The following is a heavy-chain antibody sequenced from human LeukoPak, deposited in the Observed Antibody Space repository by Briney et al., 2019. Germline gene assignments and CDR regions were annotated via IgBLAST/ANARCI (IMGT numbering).Heavy chain of an antibody. Sequence: KTGGSLRLSCVVSGFTFSSYWMSWIRQAPGKGLEWVSYISSSGSTIYYADSVKGRFTISRDNAKNSLYLQMNSLRAEDTAVYYCARDSGYSYGLDMDVWGKGTTVTVSS. J-gene: IGHJ6*03. CDR2: ISSSGSTI. CDR3: ARDSGYSYGLDMDV. D-gene: IGHD5-18*01. V-gene: IGHV3-11*04. CDR1: GFTFSSYW.